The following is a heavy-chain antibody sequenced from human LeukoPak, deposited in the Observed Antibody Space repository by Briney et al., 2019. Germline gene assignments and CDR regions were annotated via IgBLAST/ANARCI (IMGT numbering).Heavy chain of an antibody. CDR1: GFTFSNYH. J-gene: IGHJ4*02. D-gene: IGHD2-15*01. CDR2: ISKSASTT. CDR3: ARDLVVVPASPYYFDY. V-gene: IGHV3-48*01. Sequence: GGSLRLSCAASGFTFSNYHMNWVRQAPGNGLEWVSYISKSASTTYYADSVKGRFTISRDTARNSVYLQMNSLTAEDTAVYYCARDLVVVPASPYYFDYWGQGTLVTVSS.